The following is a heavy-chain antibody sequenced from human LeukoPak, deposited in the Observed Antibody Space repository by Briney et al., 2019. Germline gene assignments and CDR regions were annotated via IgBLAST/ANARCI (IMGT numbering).Heavy chain of an antibody. CDR3: AKRGHSSGWYLHAFDI. CDR1: GFTFSDYY. Sequence: GGSLRLSCVASGFTFSDYYMSWVRQAPGKGLEWVSTISVSGGSANYADSAKGRFTISRDSSKNTLYLQMNSLRAEDTAVYYCAKRGHSSGWYLHAFDIWGQGTMVTVSS. CDR2: ISVSGGSA. J-gene: IGHJ3*02. D-gene: IGHD6-19*01. V-gene: IGHV3-23*01.